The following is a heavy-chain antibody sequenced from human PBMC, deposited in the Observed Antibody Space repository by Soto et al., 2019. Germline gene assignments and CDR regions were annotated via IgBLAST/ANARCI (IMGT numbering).Heavy chain of an antibody. CDR3: AKGRGGSGSLTPRVDF. D-gene: IGHD3-10*01. CDR2: ISGGGDTT. CDR1: GFTFNNYA. Sequence: EVQPLESGGGLVQPGGSLRLSCAASGFTFNNYAMTWVRQAPGKGLEWVSAISGGGDTTSYADSVKGRFTVSRDGSENTLYLQMSSLRAEDTALYYCAKGRGGSGSLTPRVDFWGQGTLVTVSS. J-gene: IGHJ4*02. V-gene: IGHV3-23*01.